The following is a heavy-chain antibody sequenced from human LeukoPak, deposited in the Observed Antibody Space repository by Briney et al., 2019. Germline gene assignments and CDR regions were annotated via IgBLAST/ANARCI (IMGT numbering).Heavy chain of an antibody. CDR1: GFTFDDYA. Sequence: GGSLRLSCAASGFTFDDYAMHWVRQAPGKGLEWVSGISWNSGSIGYADSVKGRFTISRDNAKNSLYLQMNSLRAEDTAVYYCASLGQQLVPIDYWGQGTLVTVSS. V-gene: IGHV3-9*01. CDR2: ISWNSGSI. CDR3: ASLGQQLVPIDY. D-gene: IGHD6-13*01. J-gene: IGHJ4*02.